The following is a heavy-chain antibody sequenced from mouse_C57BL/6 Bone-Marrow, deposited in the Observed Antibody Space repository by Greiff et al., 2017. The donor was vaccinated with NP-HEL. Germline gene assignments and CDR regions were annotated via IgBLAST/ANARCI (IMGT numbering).Heavy chain of an antibody. D-gene: IGHD4-1*01. CDR2: INYDGSST. Sequence: EVKLVESEGGLVQPGSSMKLSCTASGFTFSDYYMAWVRQVPEKGLEWVANINYDGSSTYYLDSLKSRFIISRDNATNILYRQMSSLKSEDTATYYGARETGPGGYYAMDYWGQGTSVTVSS. V-gene: IGHV5-16*01. CDR1: GFTFSDYY. CDR3: ARETGPGGYYAMDY. J-gene: IGHJ4*01.